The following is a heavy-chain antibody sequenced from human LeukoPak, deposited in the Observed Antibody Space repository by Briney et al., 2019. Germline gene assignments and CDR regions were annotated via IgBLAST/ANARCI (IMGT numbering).Heavy chain of an antibody. CDR3: ARGTNDYRLNWFDP. D-gene: IGHD4-11*01. CDR2: IYYSGST. J-gene: IGHJ5*02. CDR1: GGSISSSSYY. V-gene: IGHV4-39*07. Sequence: SETLSLTCTVSGGSISSSSYYWGWIRQPPGKELEWIGSIYYSGSTYYNPSLKSRVTISVDTSKNQFSLKLSSVTAADTAVYYCARGTNDYRLNWFDPWGQGTLVTVSS.